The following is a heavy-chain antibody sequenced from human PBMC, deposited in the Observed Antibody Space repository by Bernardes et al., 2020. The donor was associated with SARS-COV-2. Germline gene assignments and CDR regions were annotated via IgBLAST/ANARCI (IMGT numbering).Heavy chain of an antibody. Sequence: GGSLRLSCAASGFTFSSYGMHWVRQAPGKGLEWVAVISYDGSNKYYADSVKGRFTISRDNSKNTLYLQMNSLRAEDTALYYCARDRGYYDFWSGYLGEPGLISYYDYYGMDVWGQGTTFTVSS. J-gene: IGHJ6*02. CDR3: ARDRGYYDFWSGYLGEPGLISYYDYYGMDV. V-gene: IGHV3-30*03. CDR2: ISYDGSNK. D-gene: IGHD3-3*01. CDR1: GFTFSSYG.